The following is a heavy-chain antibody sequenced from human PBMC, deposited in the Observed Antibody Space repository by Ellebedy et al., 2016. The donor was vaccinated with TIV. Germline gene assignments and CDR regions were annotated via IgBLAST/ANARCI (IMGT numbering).Heavy chain of an antibody. Sequence: GGSLRLSXKGSGYSFTSYWIGWVRQMPGKGLEWMGTIYPGDSDTRYSPSFQGQVTISADKSISTAYLQWSSLKASDTAMYYCARQVGYSSSTYYYYYMDVWGKGTTVTVSS. J-gene: IGHJ6*03. V-gene: IGHV5-51*01. CDR3: ARQVGYSSSTYYYYYMDV. CDR2: IYPGDSDT. CDR1: GYSFTSYW. D-gene: IGHD6-6*01.